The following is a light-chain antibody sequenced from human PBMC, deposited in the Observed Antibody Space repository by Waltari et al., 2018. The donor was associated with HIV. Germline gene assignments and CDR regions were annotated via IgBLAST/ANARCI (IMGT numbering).Light chain of an antibody. J-gene: IGLJ2*01. CDR2: DVT. CDR1: DSDV. V-gene: IGLV2-11*01. Sequence: QSALTQPRSLSGSPGQSVTISCTGTDSDVSWYRIIPGQAPKLIIYDVTQRPSGVPDRFSGSQSGNTASLTISGLQPEDEADYYCCAYADSYTLLVIFGG. CDR3: CAYADSYTLLVI.